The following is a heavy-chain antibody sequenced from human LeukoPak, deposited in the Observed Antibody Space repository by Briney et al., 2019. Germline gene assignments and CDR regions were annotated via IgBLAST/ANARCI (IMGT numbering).Heavy chain of an antibody. CDR3: ARKRRITIFGVVIGAYYYYYMDV. CDR1: GGSFSGYY. D-gene: IGHD3-3*01. J-gene: IGHJ6*03. V-gene: IGHV4-34*01. CDR2: FNYSGST. Sequence: KTSETLSLTCAVYGGSFSGYYWSWIRQPTGKGLEWIGEFNYSGSTNYNPSLKSRVTISVDTSKNQFSLKLSSVTAADTAVYYCARKRRITIFGVVIGAYYYYYMDVWGKGTTVTVSS.